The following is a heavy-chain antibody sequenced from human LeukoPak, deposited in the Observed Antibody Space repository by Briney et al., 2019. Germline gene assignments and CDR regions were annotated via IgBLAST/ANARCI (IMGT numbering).Heavy chain of an antibody. CDR3: AKANGSYSGYGWKDYYYGMDV. Sequence: GRSLRLSCAASGFTFSSYGMHWVRQAPGKGLEWVAVISYDGSNKYYADSVKGRFTISRDNSKNTLYLQMNSLRAEDTAVYYCAKANGSYSGYGWKDYYYGMDVWGQGTTVTVSS. D-gene: IGHD5-12*01. CDR1: GFTFSSYG. V-gene: IGHV3-30*18. CDR2: ISYDGSNK. J-gene: IGHJ6*02.